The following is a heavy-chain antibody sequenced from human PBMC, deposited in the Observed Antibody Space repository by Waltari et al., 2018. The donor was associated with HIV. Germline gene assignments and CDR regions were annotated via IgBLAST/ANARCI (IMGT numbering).Heavy chain of an antibody. V-gene: IGHV4-34*01. CDR2: INHSGST. CDR1: GGSFSGYY. Sequence: QVQLQQWGAGLLKPSETLSLTCAVYGGSFSGYYWSWIRHPPGKGLEWIGEINHSGSTNYNPSLKSRVTISVDTSKNQFSLKLSSVTAADTAVYYCARQRITMVQGVIGDFDYWGQGTLVTVSS. D-gene: IGHD3-10*01. CDR3: ARQRITMVQGVIGDFDY. J-gene: IGHJ4*02.